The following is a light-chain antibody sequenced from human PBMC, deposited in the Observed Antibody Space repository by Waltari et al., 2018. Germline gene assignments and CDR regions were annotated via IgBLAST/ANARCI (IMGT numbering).Light chain of an antibody. J-gene: IGLJ3*02. CDR1: RSKHGINT. Sequence: QSVLSQPPSVIGTPGQGVTISCSGSRSKHGINTLNWYQKPPGPAPKLLIYNNNQRPSGVPDRFSGSKSGTSASLAISGLRSEDEADYYCAAWDDSLNGWVFGGGTKLTVL. CDR3: AAWDDSLNGWV. CDR2: NNN. V-gene: IGLV1-44*01.